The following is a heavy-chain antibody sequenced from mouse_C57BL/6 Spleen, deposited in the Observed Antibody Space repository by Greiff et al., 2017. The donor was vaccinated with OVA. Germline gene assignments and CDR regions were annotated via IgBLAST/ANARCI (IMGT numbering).Heavy chain of an antibody. V-gene: IGHV5-6*01. J-gene: IGHJ3*01. Sequence: EVKLMESGGDLVKPGGSLKLSCAASGFTFSSYGMSWVRQTPDKRLEWVATISSGGSYTYYPDSVKGRFTISRDNAKNTLYLQMSSLKSEDTAMYYCARLDGYYPYWGQGTLVTVSA. CDR2: ISSGGSYT. CDR3: ARLDGYYPY. D-gene: IGHD2-3*01. CDR1: GFTFSSYG.